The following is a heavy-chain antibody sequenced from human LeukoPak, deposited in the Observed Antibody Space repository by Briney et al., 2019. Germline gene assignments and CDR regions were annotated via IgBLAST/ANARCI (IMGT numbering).Heavy chain of an antibody. J-gene: IGHJ6*04. CDR2: ISSSSSYI. D-gene: IGHD3-9*01. V-gene: IGHV3-21*01. Sequence: PGGSLRLSCAASGFTFSSYSMNWVRQAPGKGLEWVSSISSSSSYIYYADSVKGRFTISRDNAKNSLYLRMNSLRAEDTAVYYCARDRYDILTGYLEYGMDVWGKGTTVTVSS. CDR1: GFTFSSYS. CDR3: ARDRYDILTGYLEYGMDV.